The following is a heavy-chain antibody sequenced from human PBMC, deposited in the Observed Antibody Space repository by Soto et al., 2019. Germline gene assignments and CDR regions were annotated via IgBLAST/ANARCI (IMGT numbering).Heavy chain of an antibody. CDR2: IYYSGRT. J-gene: IGHJ5*02. V-gene: IGHV4-59*01. Sequence: QVQLQESGPGLVKPSETLSLTCTVSGGSISGYYWSWIRQPPGKGLEWIGYIYYSGRTNYNPSLKSRVTISVDTSKNQFSLKLSSVTAADTAVYYCARGYCSSTICYIWDNWFDPWGQGTLVTVSS. D-gene: IGHD2-2*02. CDR1: GGSISGYY. CDR3: ARGYCSSTICYIWDNWFDP.